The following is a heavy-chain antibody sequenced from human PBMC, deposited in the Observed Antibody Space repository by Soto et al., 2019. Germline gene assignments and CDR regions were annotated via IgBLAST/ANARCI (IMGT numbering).Heavy chain of an antibody. V-gene: IGHV1-46*03. CDR1: GYTFTSYY. CDR3: AREVRCSSTSCHDTCVL. Sequence: ASVKVSCKASGYTFTSYYMHWVRQAPGQGLEWMGIINPSGGSTSYAQKFQGRVTMTRDTSTSTVYMELSSLRSEDTAVYYCAREVRCSSTSCHDTCVLWAQLTMVTGS. J-gene: IGHJ3*01. CDR2: INPSGGST. D-gene: IGHD2-2*01.